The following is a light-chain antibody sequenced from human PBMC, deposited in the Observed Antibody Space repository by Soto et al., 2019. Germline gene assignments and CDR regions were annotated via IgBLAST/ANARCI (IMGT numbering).Light chain of an antibody. CDR3: QQYSASPLT. CDR2: GAS. J-gene: IGKJ4*01. V-gene: IGKV3-15*01. CDR1: QSIRNN. Sequence: EIVMTQSPAILSVSPGDGATLFCRASQSIRNNFLAWYQHTPGQAPRLLIHGASTRATGVPARFSGSASETEFTLTIRSLQSEDFAVYYCQQYSASPLTFGGGTKVEI.